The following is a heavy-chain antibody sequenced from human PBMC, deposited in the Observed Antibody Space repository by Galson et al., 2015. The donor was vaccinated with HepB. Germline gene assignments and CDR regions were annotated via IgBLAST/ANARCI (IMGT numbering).Heavy chain of an antibody. J-gene: IGHJ3*02. D-gene: IGHD1-26*01. CDR2: IYTSGST. CDR1: GGSISSYY. V-gene: IGHV4-4*07. CDR3: ARAKWEPYLVAFDI. Sequence: TLSLTCTVSGGSISSYYWSWIRQPAGKGLEWIGRIYTSGSTNYNPSLKSRVTMSVDTSKNQFSLKLSSVTAADTAVYYCARAKWEPYLVAFDIWGQGTMVTVSS.